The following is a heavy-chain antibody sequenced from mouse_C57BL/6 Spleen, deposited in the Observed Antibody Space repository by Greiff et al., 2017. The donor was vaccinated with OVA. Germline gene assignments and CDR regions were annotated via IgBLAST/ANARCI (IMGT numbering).Heavy chain of an antibody. CDR3: ARRGYYSNYYFDY. J-gene: IGHJ2*01. D-gene: IGHD2-5*01. Sequence: QVQLQQPGAELVKPGASVKLSCKASGYTFTSYWMHWVKQRPGQGLEWIGMIHPNSGSTNYNEKFKSKATLTVAKSSSTAYMQLSSLTSEDSAVYYCARRGYYSNYYFDYWGQGTTLTVSS. CDR1: GYTFTSYW. CDR2: IHPNSGST. V-gene: IGHV1-64*01.